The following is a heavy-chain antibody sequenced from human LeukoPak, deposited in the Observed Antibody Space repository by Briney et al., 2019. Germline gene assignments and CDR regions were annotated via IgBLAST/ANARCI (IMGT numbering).Heavy chain of an antibody. CDR1: GFTFSSYA. D-gene: IGHD6-13*01. V-gene: IGHV3-23*01. CDR2: VSGSGSVT. Sequence: GGSLRLSCAASGFTFSSYAMTWVRQAPGRGLEWVSAVSGSGSVTYYTDSVKGRFTISRDNSKNTLYLQMNSLRAEDTAVYYCATRITAAGFDYWGQGTLVTVSS. J-gene: IGHJ4*02. CDR3: ATRITAAGFDY.